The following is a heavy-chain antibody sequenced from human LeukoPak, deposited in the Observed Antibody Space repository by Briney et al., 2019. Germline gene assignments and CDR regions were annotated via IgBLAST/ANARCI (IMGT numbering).Heavy chain of an antibody. CDR1: GYTFTGYY. J-gene: IGHJ6*02. D-gene: IGHD4-17*01. Sequence: ASVKVSCKASGYTFTGYYIHWVRQAPGQGLEWMGWINPNSGDTNYAQKLQGRVTMTADTSTSTAYMELRTLRSDDTAVYYCATDSSGQTGVTTPYYWGQGTTVTVSS. CDR2: INPNSGDT. V-gene: IGHV1-2*02. CDR3: ATDSSGQTGVTTPYY.